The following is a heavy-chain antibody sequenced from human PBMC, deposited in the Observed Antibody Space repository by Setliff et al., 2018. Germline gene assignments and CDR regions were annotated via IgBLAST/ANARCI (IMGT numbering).Heavy chain of an antibody. CDR1: GYTFSSYD. D-gene: IGHD2-15*01. J-gene: IGHJ2*01. CDR2: MNPNSGNT. Sequence: GASVKVSCKASGYTFSSYDINWVRQASGQGLEWMGWMNPNSGNTGYAQKFQGRVTTTRNTSRNTAYMELSSLRSQDTAVYYCARGRGGNPNWYFDLWGRGALVTVSS. V-gene: IGHV1-8*01. CDR3: ARGRGGNPNWYFDL.